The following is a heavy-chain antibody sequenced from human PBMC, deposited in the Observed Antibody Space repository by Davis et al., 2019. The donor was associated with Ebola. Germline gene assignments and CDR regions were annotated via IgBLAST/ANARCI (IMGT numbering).Heavy chain of an antibody. D-gene: IGHD2-15*01. CDR2: VRHDGSDR. Sequence: PGGSLRLSCATFRFVFKNYDMHWVRQAPGKGLEWVAFVRHDGSDRYCADSVKGRFTISRDNSKNTLYLEMNNLRAEDTALYYCVKDMGSAFDYWGQGTLVTVSS. J-gene: IGHJ4*02. CDR3: VKDMGSAFDY. CDR1: RFVFKNYD. V-gene: IGHV3-30*02.